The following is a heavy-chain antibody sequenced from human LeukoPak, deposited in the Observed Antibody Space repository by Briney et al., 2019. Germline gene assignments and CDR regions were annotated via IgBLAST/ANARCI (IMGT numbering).Heavy chain of an antibody. D-gene: IGHD4-23*01. CDR3: ARDTGTVVDY. J-gene: IGHJ4*02. V-gene: IGHV4-61*08. Sequence: SQTLSLTCTVSGASISSDDYYWSWVRQPPGKGLEWIGYIYYSGSTNYNPSLKSRVTTSVDTSKNQFSLKLSSVTAADTAVYYCARDTGTVVDYWGQGTLVTVSS. CDR1: GASISSDDYY. CDR2: IYYSGST.